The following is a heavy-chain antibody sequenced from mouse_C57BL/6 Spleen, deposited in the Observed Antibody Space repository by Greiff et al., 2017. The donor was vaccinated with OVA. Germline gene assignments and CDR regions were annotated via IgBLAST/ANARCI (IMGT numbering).Heavy chain of an antibody. CDR3: ARKDPYYDGSSWYFDV. Sequence: QVQLQQSGAELMKPGASVKLSCKATGYTFTGYWIEWVKQRPGHGLEWIGEILPGSGSTNYNEKFKGKATFTADTSSNTAYMQLSSLTTEDSAIYYCARKDPYYDGSSWYFDVWGTGTTVTVSS. D-gene: IGHD1-1*01. CDR2: ILPGSGST. J-gene: IGHJ1*03. CDR1: GYTFTGYW. V-gene: IGHV1-9*01.